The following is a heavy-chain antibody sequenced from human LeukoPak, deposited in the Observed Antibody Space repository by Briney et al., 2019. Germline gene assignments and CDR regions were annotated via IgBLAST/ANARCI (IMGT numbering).Heavy chain of an antibody. CDR2: IGATGAT. V-gene: IGHV3-13*01. CDR1: GFTFSNYE. CDR3: ARDIGTGSVYTNRFDP. Sequence: GGSLRLSCVASGFTFSNYEMLWVRQGRVGNLEWVSAIGATGATYYADSVQGRFTISRDDAKTSLYLQMNSLRAGDTAVYFCARDIGTGSVYTNRFDPWGQGTLVTVSS. D-gene: IGHD5/OR15-5a*01. J-gene: IGHJ5*02.